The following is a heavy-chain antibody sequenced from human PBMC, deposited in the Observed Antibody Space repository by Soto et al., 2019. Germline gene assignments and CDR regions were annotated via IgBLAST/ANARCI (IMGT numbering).Heavy chain of an antibody. V-gene: IGHV1-69*12. CDR2: IIPIFGTG. Sequence: QVQLVQSGAEVKKPGSSVKVSCKASGGTFSSYAISWVRQAPGQGLEWMGGIIPIFGTGSYAQKFQGRVTITADESTSTAYMELSSLRSEDTAVYYCAKTYCGGDCYRWFDPWGQGTLVTVSS. D-gene: IGHD2-21*02. CDR3: AKTYCGGDCYRWFDP. CDR1: GGTFSSYA. J-gene: IGHJ5*02.